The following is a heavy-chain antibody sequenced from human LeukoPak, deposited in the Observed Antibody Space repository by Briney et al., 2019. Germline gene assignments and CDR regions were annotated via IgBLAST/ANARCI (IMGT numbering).Heavy chain of an antibody. Sequence: GGSLRLSCAASGFTFSSYGMSWVRQAPGKGLEWVSAISGSGGSTYYADSVKGRFTISRDNSKNTLCLQMNSLRAEDTAVYYCAKGSYDSSGYYCALDYWGQGTLVTVSS. CDR1: GFTFSSYG. D-gene: IGHD3-22*01. J-gene: IGHJ4*02. V-gene: IGHV3-23*01. CDR2: ISGSGGST. CDR3: AKGSYDSSGYYCALDY.